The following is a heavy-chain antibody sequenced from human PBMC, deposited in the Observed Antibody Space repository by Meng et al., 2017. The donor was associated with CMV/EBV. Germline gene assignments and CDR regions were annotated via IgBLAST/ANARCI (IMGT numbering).Heavy chain of an antibody. V-gene: IGHV4-4*02. CDR1: GGSISSSNW. CDR3: ARSQLRFLEWVRGGNWFDP. J-gene: IGHJ5*02. D-gene: IGHD3-3*01. CDR2: VYHSGST. Sequence: SETLSLTCAVSGGSISSSNWWSWVRQPPGKGLEWIGEVYHSGSTNYNPSLKSRVTISVDKSKNQLSLKLSSVTAADTAVYYCARSQLRFLEWVRGGNWFDPWGQGTLVTVSS.